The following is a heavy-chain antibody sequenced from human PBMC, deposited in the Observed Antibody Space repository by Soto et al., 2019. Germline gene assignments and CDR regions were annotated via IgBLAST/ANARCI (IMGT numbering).Heavy chain of an antibody. CDR1: GFSFSISP. CDR2: ISYDGTNK. D-gene: IGHD7-27*01. Sequence: GGSLRLSCAASGFSFSISPIHWVRQAPGKGPEWVALISYDGTNKFYADSVKGRFTISRDNSKSTLYLQVDSLRPEDAAVYYCARDPKTSGGQHWAFNYFDSWGQGTLVTVSS. V-gene: IGHV3-30-3*01. J-gene: IGHJ4*02. CDR3: ARDPKTSGGQHWAFNYFDS.